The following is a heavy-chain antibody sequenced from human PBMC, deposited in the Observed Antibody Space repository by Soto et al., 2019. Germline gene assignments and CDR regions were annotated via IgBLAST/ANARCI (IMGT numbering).Heavy chain of an antibody. CDR2: MYNTGST. V-gene: IGHV4-59*01. Sequence: SETLSLTCTVSGGSISGYYWSWIRQPPGKGLEWIGYMYNTGSTVYNPSFKSRVTISVDTSKNQFSLKLNSVTAADTAVYYCARVRREYDNSGPVDYWGQGTLVTVSS. J-gene: IGHJ4*02. CDR3: ARVRREYDNSGPVDY. CDR1: GGSISGYY. D-gene: IGHD3-22*01.